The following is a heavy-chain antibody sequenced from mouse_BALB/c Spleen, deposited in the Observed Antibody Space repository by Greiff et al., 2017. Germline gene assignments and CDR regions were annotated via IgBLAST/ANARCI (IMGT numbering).Heavy chain of an antibody. V-gene: IGHV1S81*02. CDR1: GYTFTSYW. Sequence: QVQLQQSGPELVKPGASVKMSCKASGYTFTSYWMHWVKQRPGQGLEWIGEINPSNGRTNYNEKFKSKATLTVDKSSSTAYMQLSSLTSEDSAVYYCAREYGNAMDYWGQGTSVTVSS. CDR2: INPSNGRT. D-gene: IGHD2-10*02. CDR3: AREYGNAMDY. J-gene: IGHJ4*01.